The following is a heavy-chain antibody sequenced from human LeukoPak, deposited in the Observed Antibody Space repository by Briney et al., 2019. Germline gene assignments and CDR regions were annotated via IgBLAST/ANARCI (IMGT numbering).Heavy chain of an antibody. J-gene: IGHJ4*02. V-gene: IGHV3-53*01. Sequence: PGGSLRLSCAASGFTVSRNYMSWVRQAPGRGLEWVSVIYSGGSTYYADSVKGRFTISRDNSKNTLYLQMNSLRAEDTAVYYCARDSYYGSGSYYRYTFDHWGQGTLVTVSS. D-gene: IGHD3-10*01. CDR3: ARDSYYGSGSYYRYTFDH. CDR1: GFTVSRNY. CDR2: IYSGGST.